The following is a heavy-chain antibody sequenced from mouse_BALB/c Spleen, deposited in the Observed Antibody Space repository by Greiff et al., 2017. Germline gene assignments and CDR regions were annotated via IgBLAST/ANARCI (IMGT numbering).Heavy chain of an antibody. Sequence: VQLQQSGAELVRPGALVKLSCKASGFNIKDYYMHWVKQRPEQGLEWIGWIDPENGNTIYDPKFQGKASITADTSSNTAYLQLSSLTSEDTAVYYCATMITTRYFDVWGAGTTVTVSS. V-gene: IGHV14-1*02. CDR3: ATMITTRYFDV. CDR2: IDPENGNT. D-gene: IGHD2-4*01. J-gene: IGHJ1*01. CDR1: GFNIKDYY.